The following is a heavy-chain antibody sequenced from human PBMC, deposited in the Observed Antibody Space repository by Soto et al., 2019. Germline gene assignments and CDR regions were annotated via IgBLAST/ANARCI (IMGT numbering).Heavy chain of an antibody. CDR1: GYSFTSYW. D-gene: IGHD5-12*01. CDR2: IYPGDSDT. J-gene: IGHJ4*02. CDR3: ARHSLATQPGDY. Sequence: PGESLKISCKGSGYSFTSYWIGWVRQMPGKGLERMGIIYPGDSDTRYSPSFQGQVTISADKSISTAYLEWTTLRASDSAMYYCARHSLATQPGDYWGQGTRVTVSS. V-gene: IGHV5-51*01.